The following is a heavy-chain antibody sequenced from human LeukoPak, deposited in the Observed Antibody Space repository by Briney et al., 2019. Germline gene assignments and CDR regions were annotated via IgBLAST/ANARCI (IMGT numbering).Heavy chain of an antibody. CDR2: IIPSGGST. CDR3: ARVSIDGSSWYFRYYYYYYMDV. J-gene: IGHJ6*03. Sequence: EASVKVSCKASGYTFSDYHMHWVRQAPGQGLEWMGRIIPSGGSTTYAQKFQGRVTMTRDMSTNTVYMELSSLRAEDTAVYYCARVSIDGSSWYFRYYYYYYMDVWGKGTTVTVSS. CDR1: GYTFSDYH. D-gene: IGHD6-13*01. V-gene: IGHV1-46*01.